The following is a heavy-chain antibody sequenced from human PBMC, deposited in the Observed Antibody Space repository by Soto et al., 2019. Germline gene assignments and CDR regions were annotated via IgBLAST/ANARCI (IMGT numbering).Heavy chain of an antibody. CDR3: ARSHRSWPENFAY. D-gene: IGHD6-13*01. J-gene: IGHJ4*02. CDR2: IIPIFGTA. Sequence: GASVKVSCKASEGTFSSYAISWVRQAPGQGLEWMGGIIPIFGTANYAQKFQGRVTITADKSTSTAYMELSSLRSEDTAVYYCARSHRSWPENFAYWGQGTLVTVSS. V-gene: IGHV1-69*06. CDR1: EGTFSSYA.